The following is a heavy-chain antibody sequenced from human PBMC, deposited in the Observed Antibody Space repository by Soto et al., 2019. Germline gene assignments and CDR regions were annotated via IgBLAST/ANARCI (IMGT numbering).Heavy chain of an antibody. CDR2: INHSGST. Sequence: QVQLQQWGAGLLKPSETLSLTCAVYGGSFSGYYWSWIRQPPGKGLEWIGEINHSGSTNYNPSLKRRVTISVDTSKNQFSLKLSSVTAADPAVYYCARWLGGYCSSTSCQNHSEFDIWGQGTMVTVSS. CDR1: GGSFSGYY. D-gene: IGHD2-2*01. J-gene: IGHJ3*02. CDR3: ARWLGGYCSSTSCQNHSEFDI. V-gene: IGHV4-34*01.